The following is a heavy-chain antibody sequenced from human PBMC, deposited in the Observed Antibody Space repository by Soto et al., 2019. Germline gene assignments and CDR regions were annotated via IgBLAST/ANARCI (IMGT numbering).Heavy chain of an antibody. CDR3: ARFFYGDSPYYMDV. CDR1: GGSFSGYY. D-gene: IGHD4-17*01. CDR2: INHSGST. Sequence: SETLSLTCAVYGGSFSGYYWSWIRQPPGKGLEWIGEINHSGSTNYNPSLKSRVTISVDTSKNQFSLKLSSVTAADTAVYYCARFFYGDSPYYMDVWGKGTTVTVSS. V-gene: IGHV4-34*01. J-gene: IGHJ6*03.